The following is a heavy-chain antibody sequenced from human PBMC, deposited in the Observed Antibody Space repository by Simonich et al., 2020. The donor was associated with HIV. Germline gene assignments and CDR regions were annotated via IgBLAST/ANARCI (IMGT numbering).Heavy chain of an antibody. Sequence: QVQLVQSGAEVKKPGSSVKVSCKASGGTFSSFAISWVRQAPGLGLGWVGGITPIFGTANYAQMFQGRVTITADESTSTAYMELSSLRSEDTGIYYCARKGGGRGVYYFDYWGQGTLVTVSS. V-gene: IGHV1-69*13. D-gene: IGHD3-10*01. CDR3: ARKGGGRGVYYFDY. CDR1: GGTFSSFA. J-gene: IGHJ4*02. CDR2: ITPIFGTA.